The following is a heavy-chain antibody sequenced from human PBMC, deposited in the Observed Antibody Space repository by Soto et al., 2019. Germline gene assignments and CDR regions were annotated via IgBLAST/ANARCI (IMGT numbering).Heavy chain of an antibody. V-gene: IGHV1-18*01. CDR1: GYAFTSYG. CDR2: ISTYNGNT. Sequence: QVQLVQSGAEVKKPGASVKVSCKAFGYAFTSYGISWVRQAPGQGLEFMGWISTYNGNTNYAQKFQDRVTLTTDTSTSTAYMELRSLRSDDTAVYYCAREGAVAGPDYWGQGTLVTVSA. J-gene: IGHJ4*02. D-gene: IGHD6-19*01. CDR3: AREGAVAGPDY.